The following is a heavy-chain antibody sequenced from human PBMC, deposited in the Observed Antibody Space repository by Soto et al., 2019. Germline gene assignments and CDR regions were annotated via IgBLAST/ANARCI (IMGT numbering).Heavy chain of an antibody. CDR1: GGTFSSYT. D-gene: IGHD1-1*01. CDR2: IIPILGIA. CDR3: ARVWSPGSLDAFRI. V-gene: IGHV1-69*02. J-gene: IGHJ3*02. Sequence: GASVKVSCRASGGTFSSYTISWVRQAPGQGLEWMGRIIPILGIANYAQKFRGSVTITADKSTSTAYMELSSLRSEDTAVYYCARVWSPGSLDAFRIWGQGTMVTVSS.